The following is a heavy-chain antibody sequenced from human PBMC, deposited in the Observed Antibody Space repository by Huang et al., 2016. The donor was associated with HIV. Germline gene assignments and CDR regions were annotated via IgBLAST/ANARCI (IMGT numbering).Heavy chain of an antibody. CDR2: FDPEDGET. CDR1: GYTLSELS. V-gene: IGHV1-24*01. J-gene: IGHJ4*02. Sequence: QVQLVQSGAEVKKPGASVKVSCKVSGYTLSELSMHWVRQATGKWLEWMGWFDPEDGETIYAQKFQRSVTITEDTSTDTAYMELSSLRSEDTAVYYCATVYRRFRNHDSGDYYFDYWDQGTLVTVSS. D-gene: IGHD3-22*01. CDR3: ATVYRRFRNHDSGDYYFDY.